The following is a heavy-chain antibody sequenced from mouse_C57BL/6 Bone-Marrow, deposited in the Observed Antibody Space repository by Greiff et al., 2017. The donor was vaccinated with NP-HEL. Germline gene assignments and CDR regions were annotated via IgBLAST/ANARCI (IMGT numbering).Heavy chain of an antibody. D-gene: IGHD1-2*01. CDR1: GFTFTDYY. Sequence: EVQLVESGGGLVQPGGSLSLSCAASGFTFTDYYMSWVRQPPGKALEWLGFIRNKANGYTTEYSASVKGRFTISSDNSQRILYLQMNALRAEDSANYYCARSITTAVGGFAYWGQGTLVTVSA. V-gene: IGHV7-3*01. CDR2: IRNKANGYTT. CDR3: ARSITTAVGGFAY. J-gene: IGHJ3*01.